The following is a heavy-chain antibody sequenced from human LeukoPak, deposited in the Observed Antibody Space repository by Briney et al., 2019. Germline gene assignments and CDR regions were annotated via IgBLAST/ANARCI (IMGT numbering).Heavy chain of an antibody. V-gene: IGHV3-74*01. CDR3: AREYYDLYYMDV. CDR2: INIDVIVT. J-gene: IGHJ6*03. Sequence: GGSLRLSCAPSVVAFSSYGMHSVPQAPGNGLGVLSRINIDVIVTAYADSVKCRVTIYRDNAKNTLYLQMNSLRAEDTAVYYCAREYYDLYYMDVWGKGPTVTVSS. D-gene: IGHD3-3*01. CDR1: VVAFSSYG.